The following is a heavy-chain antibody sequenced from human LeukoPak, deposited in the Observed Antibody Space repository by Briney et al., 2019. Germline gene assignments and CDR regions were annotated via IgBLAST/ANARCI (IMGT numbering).Heavy chain of an antibody. J-gene: IGHJ4*02. D-gene: IGHD3-16*02. Sequence: GRSLRLSCAASGFTFSSYAMSWVRQAPGKGLEWVSAISGSGGSTYYADSVKGRFTISRDNSKNTLYLQMNSLRAEDTAVYYCAPTGVWGSYRIDYWGQGTLVTVSS. V-gene: IGHV3-23*01. CDR2: ISGSGGST. CDR3: APTGVWGSYRIDY. CDR1: GFTFSSYA.